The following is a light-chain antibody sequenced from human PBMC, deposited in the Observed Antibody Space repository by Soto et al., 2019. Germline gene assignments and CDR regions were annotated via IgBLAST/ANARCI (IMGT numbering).Light chain of an antibody. Sequence: IVLTQSPATMSLSAGERATLSCRASQSVSIYLAWYQQRPGHAPRLLISDAPNRATGVPARFSVSGSGTDFPLPISRMDPEYVAVYDCQPYGRPWTFGQGTKVDIK. CDR3: QPYGRPWT. J-gene: IGKJ1*01. CDR2: DAP. V-gene: IGKV3-11*01. CDR1: QSVSIY.